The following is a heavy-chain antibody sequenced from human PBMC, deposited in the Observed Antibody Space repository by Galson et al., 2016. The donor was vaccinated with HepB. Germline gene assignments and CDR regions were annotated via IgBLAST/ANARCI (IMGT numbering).Heavy chain of an antibody. CDR1: TGSISSGGYP. D-gene: IGHD6-19*01. Sequence: TLSLTCAVSTGSISSGGYPWNWIRQPPGKDLEWIGNIYHGGSTYYNPSLKSRVTISVDSSKNQFSLKLNSVTAADTAVYYCARGAAGKDLDYWGQGNLVTVSS. CDR3: ARGAAGKDLDY. J-gene: IGHJ4*02. CDR2: IYHGGST. V-gene: IGHV4-30-2*01.